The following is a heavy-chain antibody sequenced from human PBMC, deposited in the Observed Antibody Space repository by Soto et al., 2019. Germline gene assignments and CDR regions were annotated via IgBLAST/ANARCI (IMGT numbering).Heavy chain of an antibody. CDR1: GFTFSSYA. CDR3: ARVGGTVTSDY. J-gene: IGHJ4*02. D-gene: IGHD4-17*01. CDR2: ISHSGGTA. V-gene: IGHV3-23*01. Sequence: EVQLLESGGGSVQPGGSLRLSCAASGFTFSSYAMHWVRRPPGKGLEWVSSISHSGGTAYYADSVKGRFSISRDSLVNTLYLQMNSLRAEDTAVYYCARVGGTVTSDYWGQGTLVTVSS.